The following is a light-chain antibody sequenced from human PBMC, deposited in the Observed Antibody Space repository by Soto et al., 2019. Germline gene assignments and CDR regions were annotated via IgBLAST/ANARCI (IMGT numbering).Light chain of an antibody. V-gene: IGKV3-15*01. J-gene: IGKJ1*01. Sequence: DIVMTQSPATLSVSPGERVTISCRASQSVSSYLSWYQQKPGKAPRLLIYGASTSATGIPARFSGNGSGTEFTLTISSLQPEDFAPYYCQQYNNCPLTFGQGTKVDI. CDR1: QSVSSY. CDR2: GAS. CDR3: QQYNNCPLT.